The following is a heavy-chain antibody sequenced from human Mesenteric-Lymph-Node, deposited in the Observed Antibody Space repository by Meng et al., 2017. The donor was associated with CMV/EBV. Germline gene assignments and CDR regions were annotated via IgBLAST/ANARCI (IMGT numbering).Heavy chain of an antibody. Sequence: SGPTLVKPTQTLTLTCTFSGFSLSTSGMCVSWVRQPPGKALEWLALIDCDDDKYYSTSLKTRLTISKDTSKNQVVLTMTNMDPVDTATYYCARIVKYCSSTSCYLYYGMDVWGQGTTVTVSS. D-gene: IGHD2-2*01. CDR3: ARIVKYCSSTSCYLYYGMDV. J-gene: IGHJ6*02. V-gene: IGHV2-70*20. CDR2: IDCDDDK. CDR1: GFSLSTSGMC.